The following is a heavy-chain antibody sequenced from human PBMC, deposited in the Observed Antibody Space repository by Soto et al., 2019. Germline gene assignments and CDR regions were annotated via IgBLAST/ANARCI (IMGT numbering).Heavy chain of an antibody. V-gene: IGHV3-21*01. Sequence: GGFLRLSCAASGFTFSSYSMNWVRQAPGKGLEWVSSISSSSSYIYYADSVKGRFTISRDNAKNSLYLQMNSLRAEDTAVYYCARARIVTGLFLNYGMDVWGQGTTVTVSS. J-gene: IGHJ6*02. CDR1: GFTFSSYS. CDR3: ARARIVTGLFLNYGMDV. CDR2: ISSSSSYI. D-gene: IGHD1-20*01.